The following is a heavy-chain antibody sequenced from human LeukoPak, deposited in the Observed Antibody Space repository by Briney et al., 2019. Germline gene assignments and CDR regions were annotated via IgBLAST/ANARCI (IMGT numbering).Heavy chain of an antibody. Sequence: ASVKVSCKAYEYTFTSYDVNWVRQATGQGLEWMGWMNPNSGNTGYAQKFQGRVTMTRNTSISTAYMELSSLRSEDTAVYYCARVLLPRGFDIWGQGTMVTVSS. CDR1: EYTFTSYD. CDR3: ARVLLPRGFDI. J-gene: IGHJ3*02. V-gene: IGHV1-8*01. CDR2: MNPNSGNT. D-gene: IGHD3-22*01.